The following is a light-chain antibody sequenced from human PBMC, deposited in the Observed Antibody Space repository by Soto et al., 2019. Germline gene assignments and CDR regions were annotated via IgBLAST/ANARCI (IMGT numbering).Light chain of an antibody. CDR3: GSYAGSSSV. J-gene: IGLJ1*01. Sequence: QYALTQPPSASGSPGQSVTISCTGTSSDVGGSNYVSWYQQHPGKAPKLIIYEVSKRPSGVPNRFSGSKSGNTASLTVSGLQAEDEADYYCGSYAGSSSVFGTGTKVTVL. V-gene: IGLV2-8*01. CDR2: EVS. CDR1: SSDVGGSNY.